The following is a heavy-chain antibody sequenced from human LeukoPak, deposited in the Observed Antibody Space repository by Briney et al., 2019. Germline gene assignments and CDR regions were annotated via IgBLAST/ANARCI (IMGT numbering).Heavy chain of an antibody. Sequence: GKSLKISCKGSGYSFTSYWIGWVRQMPGKGLEWMGIIYPGDSDTRYSPSFQGQVTISADKSISTAYLQWSSLKASDTAMYYCARVVDTAMDNNWFDPWGQGTLVTVSS. CDR3: ARVVDTAMDNNWFDP. CDR1: GYSFTSYW. CDR2: IYPGDSDT. D-gene: IGHD5-18*01. J-gene: IGHJ5*02. V-gene: IGHV5-51*01.